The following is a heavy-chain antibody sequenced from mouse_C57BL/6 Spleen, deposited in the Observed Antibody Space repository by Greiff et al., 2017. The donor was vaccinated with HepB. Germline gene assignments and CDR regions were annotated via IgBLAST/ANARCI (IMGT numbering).Heavy chain of an antibody. Sequence: QVHVKQSGAELVRPGSSVKLSCKASGYTFTSYWMHWVKQRPIQGLEWIGNIDPSDSETHYNQKFKDKATLTVDKSSSTAYMQLSSLTSEDSAVYYCARGGYGSSYGYFDVWGTGTTVTVSS. V-gene: IGHV1-52*01. CDR3: ARGGYGSSYGYFDV. D-gene: IGHD1-1*01. CDR1: GYTFTSYW. CDR2: IDPSDSET. J-gene: IGHJ1*03.